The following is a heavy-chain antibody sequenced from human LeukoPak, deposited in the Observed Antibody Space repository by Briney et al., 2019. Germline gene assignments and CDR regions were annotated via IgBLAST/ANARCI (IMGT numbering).Heavy chain of an antibody. V-gene: IGHV4-59*12. J-gene: IGHJ5*02. CDR3: ARAFYDYGDYGNWLDP. CDR2: IYYSGST. CDR1: GGSISSYY. D-gene: IGHD4-17*01. Sequence: SETLSLTCTVSGGSISSYYWSWIRQPPGKGLEWIGYIYYSGSTNYNPSLKSRVTISVDTSKNQFSLKLSSVTAADTAVYYCARAFYDYGDYGNWLDPWGQGTLVTVSS.